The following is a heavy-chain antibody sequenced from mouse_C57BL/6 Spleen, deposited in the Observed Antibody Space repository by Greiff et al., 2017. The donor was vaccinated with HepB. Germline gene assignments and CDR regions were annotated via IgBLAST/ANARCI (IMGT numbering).Heavy chain of an antibody. J-gene: IGHJ4*01. CDR1: GFTFSDYY. CDR3: AIYYYGSSLRGYAMDY. CDR2: INYDGSST. Sequence: EVQVVESEGGLVQPGSSMKLSCTASGFTFSDYYMAWVRQVPEKGLEWVANINYDGSSTYYLDSLKSRFIISRDNAKNILYLQMSRLKSDDTAPYYFAIYYYGSSLRGYAMDYWGQGTSATVSS. D-gene: IGHD1-1*01. V-gene: IGHV5-16*01.